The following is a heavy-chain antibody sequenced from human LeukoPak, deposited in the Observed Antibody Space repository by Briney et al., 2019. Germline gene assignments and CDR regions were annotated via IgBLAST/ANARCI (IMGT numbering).Heavy chain of an antibody. CDR2: INPNSGGT. D-gene: IGHD6-19*01. J-gene: IGHJ4*02. CDR3: ARDEGYSSGWIDY. CDR1: GYIFTGYY. V-gene: IGHV1-2*02. Sequence: ASVRVSCKASGYIFTGYYMHWVRQAPGQGLEWMGWINPNSGGTNYAQKFQGRVTMTRDTSISTAYMELSRLRADDTAVYYCARDEGYSSGWIDYWGQGTLVTVSS.